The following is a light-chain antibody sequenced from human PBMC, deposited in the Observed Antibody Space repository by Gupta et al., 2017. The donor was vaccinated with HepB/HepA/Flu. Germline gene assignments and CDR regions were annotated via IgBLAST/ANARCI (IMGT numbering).Light chain of an antibody. J-gene: IGKJ1*01. CDR3: QQYYSNPWT. Sequence: DIVMTQSPASLAVSLGERATINCKSSQSVLYSSNNKNYLAWYQQKPGQPPKLLIYWASTRESGVPDRFSGSGSGTDFTLTISSLQAEDVAVYYCQQYYSNPWTFGQGTKVEIK. V-gene: IGKV4-1*01. CDR1: QSVLYSSNNKNY. CDR2: WAS.